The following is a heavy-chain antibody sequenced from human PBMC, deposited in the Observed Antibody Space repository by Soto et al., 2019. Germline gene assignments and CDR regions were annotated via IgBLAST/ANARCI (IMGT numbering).Heavy chain of an antibody. CDR3: ARRDTIFGVVIISYYYGMDV. J-gene: IGHJ6*02. Sequence: ASVKVSCKASGGTFSSYAISWVRQAPGQGLEWMGGIIPIFGTANYAQKFQGRVTITADESTSTAYMELSSLRSEDTAVYYCARRDTIFGVVIISYYYGMDVWGQGTTVTVSS. CDR1: GGTFSSYA. CDR2: IIPIFGTA. D-gene: IGHD3-3*01. V-gene: IGHV1-69*13.